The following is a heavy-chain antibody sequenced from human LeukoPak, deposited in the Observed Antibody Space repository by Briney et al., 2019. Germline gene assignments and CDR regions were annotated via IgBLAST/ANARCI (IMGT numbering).Heavy chain of an antibody. CDR3: ARERTSGWDAFDF. J-gene: IGHJ4*02. CDR1: GFTFSSYG. Sequence: PGGSLRLSCAASGFTFSSYGIHWVRQAPGKGLEWVAVIWHDGRNKYYADSVKGRFTISRDNAKNTLYLQMNSLRAEDTAVYYCARERTSGWDAFDFWGQGTLVTVSS. D-gene: IGHD6-19*01. V-gene: IGHV3-33*01. CDR2: IWHDGRNK.